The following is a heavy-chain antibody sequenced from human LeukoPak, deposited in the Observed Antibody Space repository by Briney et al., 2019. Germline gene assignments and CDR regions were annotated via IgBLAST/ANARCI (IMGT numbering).Heavy chain of an antibody. CDR2: INHSGST. D-gene: IGHD2-15*01. V-gene: IGHV4-34*01. CDR3: ARGPEIYCSGGSCYSAGRGWFDP. CDR1: GGSFSGHY. Sequence: PSETLSLTCAVYGGSFSGHYWSWIRQPPGKGLEWIGEINHSGSTNYNPSLKSRVTISVDTSKNQFSLKLSSVTAADTAVYYCARGPEIYCSGGSCYSAGRGWFDPWGQGTLVTVSS. J-gene: IGHJ5*02.